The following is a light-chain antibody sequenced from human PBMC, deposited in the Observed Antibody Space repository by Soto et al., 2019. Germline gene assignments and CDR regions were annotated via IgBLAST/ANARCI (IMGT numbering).Light chain of an antibody. Sequence: QSVLTQPRSVSGSPGQSVTISCTGTSSDVGGYNYVSWYQQHPGKAPKVMIYLVSKRPSGVPDRFSGSKSGNTASLTISGLQAEDEADYYCAAWDDSLSGPYVFGTGTKVTVL. J-gene: IGLJ1*01. CDR3: AAWDDSLSGPYV. V-gene: IGLV2-11*01. CDR2: LVS. CDR1: SSDVGGYNY.